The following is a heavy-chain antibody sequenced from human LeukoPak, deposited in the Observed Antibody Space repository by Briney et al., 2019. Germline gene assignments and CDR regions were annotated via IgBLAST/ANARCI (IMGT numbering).Heavy chain of an antibody. Sequence: SETLSLTCTVSGGSISSGGYYWSWIRQHPGKGLEWIGYIYYSGSTYYNPSLKSRVTISVDTSKNQFSLKLSSVTAADTAVYYCARTSDVDFWSGYYQYYFDYWGQGTLVTVSS. D-gene: IGHD3-3*01. V-gene: IGHV4-31*03. CDR2: IYYSGST. J-gene: IGHJ4*02. CDR1: GGSISSGGYY. CDR3: ARTSDVDFWSGYYQYYFDY.